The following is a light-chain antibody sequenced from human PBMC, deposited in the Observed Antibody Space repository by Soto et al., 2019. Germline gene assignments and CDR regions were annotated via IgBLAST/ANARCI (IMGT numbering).Light chain of an antibody. J-gene: IGKJ1*01. Sequence: EIVMTQSTATLSVSPGERATLSCRASQSVSSTLAWYQQKPGQAPRLLIYGASTRATDIPARFSGSGSGTEFTLTISSLQSEDFAVYYCQQYYNWPRTFGQGTKVEI. V-gene: IGKV3-15*01. CDR3: QQYYNWPRT. CDR1: QSVSST. CDR2: GAS.